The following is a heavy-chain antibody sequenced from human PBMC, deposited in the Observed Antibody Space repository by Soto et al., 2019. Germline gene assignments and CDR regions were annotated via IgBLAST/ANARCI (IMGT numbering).Heavy chain of an antibody. Sequence: SETLSLTCAVSGYPISSGYYWGWIRQSPGKGLEWIGSLYHSGSTNYNPSLKSRVTISVDTSNNQFSLKLSSVTAADTAVYYCARGRAQQLVRGEDRYYYGMDVWGQGTTVTVSS. J-gene: IGHJ6*02. V-gene: IGHV4-38-2*01. CDR3: ARGRAQQLVRGEDRYYYGMDV. D-gene: IGHD6-13*01. CDR2: LYHSGST. CDR1: GYPISSGYY.